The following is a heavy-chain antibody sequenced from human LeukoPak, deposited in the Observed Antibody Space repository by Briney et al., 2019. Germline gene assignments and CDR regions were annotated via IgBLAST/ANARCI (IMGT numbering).Heavy chain of an antibody. CDR2: ISSSSSTI. CDR1: GFTFSCYS. J-gene: IGHJ3*02. D-gene: IGHD3-3*01. CDR3: ASPIRFHDAFDI. Sequence: GGSLRLSCAASGFTFSCYSMSWVRQAPGKGLEWVSYISSSSSTIYYADSVKGRFTISRDNAKNSLYLQMNSLRAEDTSVYYCASPIRFHDAFDIWGQGTMVTVSS. V-gene: IGHV3-48*01.